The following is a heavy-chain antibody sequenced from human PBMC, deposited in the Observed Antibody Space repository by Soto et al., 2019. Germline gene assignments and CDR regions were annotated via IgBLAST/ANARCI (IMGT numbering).Heavy chain of an antibody. D-gene: IGHD3-9*01. V-gene: IGHV5-10-1*01. Sequence: GESLKISCKGSGYSFTSYWISWVRQMPGKGLEWMGRIDPSDSYTNYSPSFQGHVTISADKSISTAYLQWSSLKASDTAMYYCARLTRTTGTTLRYFEWSPVWGQGTLVTVSS. CDR3: ARLTRTTGTTLRYFEWSPV. CDR1: GYSFTSYW. CDR2: IDPSDSYT. J-gene: IGHJ4*02.